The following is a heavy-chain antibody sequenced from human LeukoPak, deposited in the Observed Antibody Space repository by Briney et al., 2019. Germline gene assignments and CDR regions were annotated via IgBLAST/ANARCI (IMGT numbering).Heavy chain of an antibody. CDR1: GYSISSGYY. J-gene: IGHJ4*02. CDR3: ARQYCSGGSCYLVDY. V-gene: IGHV4-38-2*01. CDR2: IYHSGST. D-gene: IGHD2-15*01. Sequence: SETLSLTCAVSGYSISSGYYWGWIRQPPGKGLEWIGSIYHSGSTYYNPSLKSRVTISVDTSKNQFSLKLSSVTAADTAVYYCARQYCSGGSCYLVDYWGQGTLVTASS.